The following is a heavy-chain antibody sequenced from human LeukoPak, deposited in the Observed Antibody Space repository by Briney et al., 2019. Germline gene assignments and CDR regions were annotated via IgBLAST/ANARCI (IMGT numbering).Heavy chain of an antibody. Sequence: GSVKVSCKASGYTFTSYGISWVRQAPGQGLEWMGWISAYNGNTNYAQKLQGRVTMTTDTSTSTAYMELRSLRSDDTAVYYCARDATIYDSSGSDHEPFDYWGQGTLVTVSS. J-gene: IGHJ4*02. D-gene: IGHD3-22*01. V-gene: IGHV1-18*01. CDR3: ARDATIYDSSGSDHEPFDY. CDR1: GYTFTSYG. CDR2: ISAYNGNT.